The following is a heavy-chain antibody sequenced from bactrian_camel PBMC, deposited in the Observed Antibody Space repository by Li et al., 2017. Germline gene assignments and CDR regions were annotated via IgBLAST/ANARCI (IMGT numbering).Heavy chain of an antibody. Sequence: HVQLVESGGGSVQAGGSLTLSCSASGFAFHDGRAMNWYRQAPGNECELVASIHSGVLPHYLDSVKGRFTISQDNAKNTVYLQMNSLKPEDTAVYYCIKNSLDYWGQGTQVTVSS. CDR1: GFAFHDGRA. CDR3: IKNSLDY. CDR2: IHSGVLP. J-gene: IGHJ4*01. V-gene: IGHV3S53*01.